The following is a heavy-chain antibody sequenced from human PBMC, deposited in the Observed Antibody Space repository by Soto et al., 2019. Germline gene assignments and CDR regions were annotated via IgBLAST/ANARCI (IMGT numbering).Heavy chain of an antibody. D-gene: IGHD2-8*01. CDR1: GGTVSSYA. J-gene: IGHJ6*02. Sequence: QVQLVQSGAEVQKPGSSVKVSCKASGGTVSSYAISWVRQAPGQGLEWMGGIIRIFGTSNYAQKVQGRVTITADETTSTAYMELSSLKSEGPAVYYVARAFLCVWGMDGWGQGTTVTVSS. V-gene: IGHV1-69*01. CDR2: IIRIFGTS. CDR3: ARAFLCVWGMDG.